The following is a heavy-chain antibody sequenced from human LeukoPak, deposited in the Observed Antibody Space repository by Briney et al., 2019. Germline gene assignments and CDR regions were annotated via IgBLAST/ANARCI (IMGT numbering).Heavy chain of an antibody. Sequence: PGGSLRLSCAASGFTFSSYWMHWVRQAPGKGLVWVSRINSDGSSTSYADSVKGRFTISRDNSKNTLYLQMNSLRAEDTAVYYCAIGDVSRYDAFDIWGQGTMVTVSS. CDR2: INSDGSST. CDR3: AIGDVSRYDAFDI. V-gene: IGHV3-74*01. D-gene: IGHD3-16*01. J-gene: IGHJ3*02. CDR1: GFTFSSYW.